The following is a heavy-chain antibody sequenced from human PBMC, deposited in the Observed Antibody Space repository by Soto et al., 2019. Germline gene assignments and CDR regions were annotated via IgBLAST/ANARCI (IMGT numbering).Heavy chain of an antibody. CDR3: ARDWTHYDSSGPGDY. Sequence: QVQLVQSGAEVKKPGASVKVSCKASGYTFTSYPMHWVRQAPGQGLEWMGWINAGNGDTKYSQKFQGRVTITRDNSAITAHMELSSLRSDDTAVYYCARDWTHYDSSGPGDYWGQGTLVTVSS. D-gene: IGHD3-22*01. CDR2: INAGNGDT. CDR1: GYTFTSYP. J-gene: IGHJ4*02. V-gene: IGHV1-3*01.